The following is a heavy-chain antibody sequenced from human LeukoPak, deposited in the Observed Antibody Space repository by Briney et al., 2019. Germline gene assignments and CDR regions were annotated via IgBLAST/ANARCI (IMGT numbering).Heavy chain of an antibody. V-gene: IGHV3-30*18. CDR3: AKDRGAVADYFDY. D-gene: IGHD6-19*01. J-gene: IGHJ4*02. Sequence: GRSLRLSCAASGFTFSTFGMHWVRQAPGKGLEWVAVISYDGSNKYYADSVKGRFTISRDNPKNTLYLQMNSLRAEDTAVYYCAKDRGAVADYFDYWGQGTLVTVSS. CDR2: ISYDGSNK. CDR1: GFTFSTFG.